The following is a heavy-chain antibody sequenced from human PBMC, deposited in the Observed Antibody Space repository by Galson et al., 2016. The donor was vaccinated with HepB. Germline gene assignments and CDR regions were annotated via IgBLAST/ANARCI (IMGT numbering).Heavy chain of an antibody. CDR1: GFSLPTTRVG. V-gene: IGHV2-5*02. Sequence: PALVKPPQTLTLTCTFSGFSLPTTRVGVGWIRQPPGKALEWLALIYWDGDYRYSPSLKNRLTIPKDTSKNQVVLTMTNMDPADTATYYCSHTSVLQYCTNGDEAASCTGAFDAWDQGTRVTVSS. CDR3: SHTSVLQYCTNGDEAASCTGAFDA. D-gene: IGHD2-8*01. J-gene: IGHJ3*01. CDR2: IYWDGDY.